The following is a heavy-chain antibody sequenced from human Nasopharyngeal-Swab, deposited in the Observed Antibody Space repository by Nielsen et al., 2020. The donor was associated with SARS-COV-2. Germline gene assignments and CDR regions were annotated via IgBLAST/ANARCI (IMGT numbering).Heavy chain of an antibody. CDR3: ARDKEHGYFDY. CDR2: IKYDESEK. D-gene: IGHD1/OR15-1a*01. J-gene: IGHJ4*02. V-gene: IGHV3-7*05. Sequence: GESLKISCAASGFTFSNYWMSWVRQAPGKGLEWVANIKYDESEKYYVASVKGRFTISRDNAKNSLYLQMNSLRVEDTAVYYCARDKEHGYFDYWGQGTLVTVSS. CDR1: GFTFSNYW.